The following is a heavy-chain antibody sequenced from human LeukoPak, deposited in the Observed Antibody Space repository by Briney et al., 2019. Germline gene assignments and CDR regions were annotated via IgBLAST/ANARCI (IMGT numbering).Heavy chain of an antibody. J-gene: IGHJ4*02. CDR1: GFTFISYA. D-gene: IGHD5-12*01. Sequence: GGSLRLSCAASGFTFISYAMSWVRQAPGKGLEWVSAISGSGGSTYYADSVKGRFTISRDNSKNTLYLQMNSLRDEDTAVYYCARDHGYAFDYWGQGTLVTVSS. V-gene: IGHV3-23*01. CDR2: ISGSGGST. CDR3: ARDHGYAFDY.